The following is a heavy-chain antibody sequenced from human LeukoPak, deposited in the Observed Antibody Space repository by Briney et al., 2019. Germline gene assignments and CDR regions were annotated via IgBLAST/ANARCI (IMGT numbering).Heavy chain of an antibody. CDR3: ARDRDWYSFDS. CDR1: GFTFSSYW. D-gene: IGHD6-19*01. CDR2: IKQDGSEK. V-gene: IGHV3-7*03. Sequence: GGSLRLSCTASGFTFSSYWMDWVRQAPGKGLEWVANIKQDGSEKYYVDSVKGRFTISRDNAKNALYLQMNSLRAEDTAVYYCARDRDWYSFDSWGQGTLVTVSS. J-gene: IGHJ4*02.